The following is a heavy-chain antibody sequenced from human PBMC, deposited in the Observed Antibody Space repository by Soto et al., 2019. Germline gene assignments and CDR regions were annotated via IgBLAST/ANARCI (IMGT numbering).Heavy chain of an antibody. J-gene: IGHJ4*02. Sequence: GGSLRLSCAASGFTFDDYAMHWVRQAPGKGLEWVSVINWNSGSMGYADSVKGRFTVSRDKAKNSLYLQMNSLRPEDAAWYYCAKDMGYSRSWLDSWGQGTLVTVSS. CDR2: INWNSGSM. D-gene: IGHD6-13*01. V-gene: IGHV3-9*01. CDR1: GFTFDDYA. CDR3: AKDMGYSRSWLDS.